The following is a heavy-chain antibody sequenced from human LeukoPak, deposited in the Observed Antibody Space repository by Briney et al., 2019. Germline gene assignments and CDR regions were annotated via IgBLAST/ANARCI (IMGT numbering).Heavy chain of an antibody. CDR2: IYHSGST. CDR1: GYSISSGYY. V-gene: IGHV4-38-2*02. J-gene: IGHJ6*03. Sequence: SETLSPTCTVSGYSISSGYYWGWIRQPPGKGLEWIGSIYHSGSTNYNPSLKSRVTISVDTSKNQFSLKLSSVTAADTAVYYCARGFIAAGYSFSHYMDVWGKGTTVTVSS. D-gene: IGHD6-13*01. CDR3: ARGFIAAGYSFSHYMDV.